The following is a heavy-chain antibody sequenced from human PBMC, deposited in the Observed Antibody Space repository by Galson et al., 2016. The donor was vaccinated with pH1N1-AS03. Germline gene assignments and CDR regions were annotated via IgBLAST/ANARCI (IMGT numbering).Heavy chain of an antibody. V-gene: IGHV3-7*01. CDR3: ARGAPADHLQSPLWN. D-gene: IGHD6-25*01. J-gene: IGHJ4*02. Sequence: SLRLSCAASGFTFSTYCMSWVRQAPGKGLEWVANIKQDGSEKFYVDSLKGRFTISRVNAKNSLYLQMSSLRAEDTAIYYCARGAPADHLQSPLWNWGQGTLVTVSS. CDR1: GFTFSTYC. CDR2: IKQDGSEK.